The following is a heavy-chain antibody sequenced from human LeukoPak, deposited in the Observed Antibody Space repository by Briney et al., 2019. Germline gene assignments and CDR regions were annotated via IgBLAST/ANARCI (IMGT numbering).Heavy chain of an antibody. CDR2: ITSSGNNI. V-gene: IGHV3-48*03. D-gene: IGHD1-26*01. Sequence: GGSLRLSCAASGFAFSSYEMNWVRQAPGKGLEWVSYITSSGNNIYYADSVKGRFTISRDNAKNSLYLQMNSLRVEDTAVYYCAREGSGSSWGQGTLVTVCS. J-gene: IGHJ5*02. CDR3: AREGSGSS. CDR1: GFAFSSYE.